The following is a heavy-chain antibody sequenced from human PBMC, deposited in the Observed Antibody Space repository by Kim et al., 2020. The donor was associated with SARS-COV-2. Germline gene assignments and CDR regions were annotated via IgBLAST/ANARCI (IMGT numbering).Heavy chain of an antibody. Sequence: NPSLKSRVTRSVDTSKNQFSLKLSSVTAADTAVYYCARVRYYYDSSGYDYWGQGTLVTVSS. V-gene: IGHV4-39*07. CDR3: ARVRYYYDSSGYDY. J-gene: IGHJ4*02. D-gene: IGHD3-22*01.